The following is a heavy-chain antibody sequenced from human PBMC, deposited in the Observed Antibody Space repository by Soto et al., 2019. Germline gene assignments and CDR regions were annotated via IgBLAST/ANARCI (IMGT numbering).Heavy chain of an antibody. V-gene: IGHV1-24*01. CDR3: AAPYTSGFQAYDY. D-gene: IGHD5-12*01. CDR1: GDTLNELS. Sequence: QVQLVQSGAEAKKPGASVKVSCKVSGDTLNELSMYWVRQAPGKGLEWMGGFDPEDGESIYAQKFQGRVTMTEDTSTDTAYMELSSLRSEDTAVYYCAAPYTSGFQAYDYWGQGTLVTVSS. J-gene: IGHJ4*02. CDR2: FDPEDGES.